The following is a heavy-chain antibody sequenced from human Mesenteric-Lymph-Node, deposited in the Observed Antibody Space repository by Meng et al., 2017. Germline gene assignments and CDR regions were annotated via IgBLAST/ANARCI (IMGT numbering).Heavy chain of an antibody. CDR1: GGSISSSNW. Sequence: VQLQQSGPGPLKPAGTLSLTCAVSGGSISSSNWWSWVRQPPGKGLEWIGEIYHSGSTNYNPSLKSRVTISLDTSKNQFSLNLNSVTAADAAVYYCARDSPGGYGYFDSWGQGTLVTVSS. V-gene: IGHV4-4*02. D-gene: IGHD5-12*01. CDR3: ARDSPGGYGYFDS. CDR2: IYHSGST. J-gene: IGHJ4*02.